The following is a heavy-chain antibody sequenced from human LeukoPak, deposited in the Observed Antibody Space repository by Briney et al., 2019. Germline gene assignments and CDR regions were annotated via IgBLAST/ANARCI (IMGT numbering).Heavy chain of an antibody. V-gene: IGHV4-59*01. CDR2: IYYSGST. CDR1: GVSISSYY. J-gene: IGHJ4*02. Sequence: SETLSLTCTVSGVSISSYYWSWIRQPPGKGLEWIGYIYYSGSTDYNPSLKSRVTISVDTSKNQFSLKLSSVTAADTAVYYCAREGVTKYYFDYWGQGTLVTVSS. CDR3: AREGVTKYYFDY. D-gene: IGHD4-11*01.